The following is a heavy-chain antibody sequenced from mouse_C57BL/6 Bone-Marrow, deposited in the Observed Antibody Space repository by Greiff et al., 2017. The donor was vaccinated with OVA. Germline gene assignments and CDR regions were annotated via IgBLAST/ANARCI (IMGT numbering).Heavy chain of an antibody. CDR3: ARKGIYDGYYERPWFAY. CDR1: GFTFSSYG. Sequence: EVMLVESGGDLVKPGGSLKLSCAASGFTFSSYGMSWVRQTPDKRLEWVATISSGGSYTYYPDSVKGRFTISRDNAKNTLYLQMSSLKSEDTAMYYCARKGIYDGYYERPWFAYWGQGTLVTVSA. D-gene: IGHD2-3*01. J-gene: IGHJ3*01. V-gene: IGHV5-6*01. CDR2: ISSGGSYT.